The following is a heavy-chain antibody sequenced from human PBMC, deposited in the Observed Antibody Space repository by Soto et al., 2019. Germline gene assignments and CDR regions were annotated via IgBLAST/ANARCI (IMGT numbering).Heavy chain of an antibody. J-gene: IGHJ5*02. CDR3: ARDPIYYDSTGYGVWFDP. V-gene: IGHV4-61*03. CDR2: VYYTGST. D-gene: IGHD3-22*01. CDR1: GGSVSSGSYD. Sequence: PSETLSLTCTVSGGSVSSGSYDWNWIRQPPGKGLEWIGYVYYTGSTNYNPSLKSRVTISVDTSKNHFSLKLDSVTAADTAVYYCARDPIYYDSTGYGVWFDPWGQGTLVTVSS.